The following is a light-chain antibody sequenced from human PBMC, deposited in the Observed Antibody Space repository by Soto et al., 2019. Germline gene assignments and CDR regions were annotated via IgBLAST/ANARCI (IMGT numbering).Light chain of an antibody. CDR3: SSYTSSSTVI. V-gene: IGLV2-14*03. J-gene: IGLJ2*01. Sequence: QSALTQPASVSGSPGQSITISCTGTSSDVGGYNFVSWYQQHPGKAPKFIIYDVRNRPSGVSNRFSGSRSGNAASPTISGLQAEDEADYYCSSYTSSSTVIFGGGTQLTVL. CDR2: DVR. CDR1: SSDVGGYNF.